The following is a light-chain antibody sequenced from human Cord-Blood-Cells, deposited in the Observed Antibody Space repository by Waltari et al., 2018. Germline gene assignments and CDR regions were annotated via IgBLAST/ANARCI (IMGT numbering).Light chain of an antibody. J-gene: IGLJ3*02. Sequence: QSVLTQPPSVSGAPGQRVTISCTGSSSNIGAGYDVHWYQQLPGTAPKLLIYGNSNRPSGVPDRVSGSKSGTSASLAIAGLQAEDGADYYCQSYDSSLSGSVFGGGTKLTVL. CDR2: GNS. CDR3: QSYDSSLSGSV. CDR1: SSNIGAGYD. V-gene: IGLV1-40*01.